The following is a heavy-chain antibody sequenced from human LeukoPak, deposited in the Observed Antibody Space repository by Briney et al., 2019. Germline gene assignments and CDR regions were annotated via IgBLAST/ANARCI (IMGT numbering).Heavy chain of an antibody. CDR3: AREWFP. D-gene: IGHD3-22*01. CDR2: ISYDGSNK. V-gene: IGHV3-30-3*01. CDR1: GFTFSSYA. J-gene: IGHJ5*02. Sequence: PGGSLRLSCAASGFTFSSYAMHWVRQAPGKGLEWVAVISYDGSNKYYADSVKGRFTISRDNSKNTLYLQTNSLRAEDTAVYYCAREWFPWGQGTLVTVSS.